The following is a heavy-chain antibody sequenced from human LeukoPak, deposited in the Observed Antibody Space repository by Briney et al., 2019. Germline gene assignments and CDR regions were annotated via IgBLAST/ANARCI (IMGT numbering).Heavy chain of an antibody. CDR2: RGSDATNQ. D-gene: IGHD4-11*01. CDR1: GLTFSHFG. CDR3: AKDALRGFDYSNSLEH. J-gene: IGHJ4*02. V-gene: IGHV3-33*06. Sequence: GGSLRLSCEASGLTFSHFGMHWVRQAPGKGLEWVAVRGSDATNQYYGDSVKGRFTISRYNFKKTVSLPMDSLRAADTDVYCFAKDALRGFDYSNSLEHWGQGSLVTVSS.